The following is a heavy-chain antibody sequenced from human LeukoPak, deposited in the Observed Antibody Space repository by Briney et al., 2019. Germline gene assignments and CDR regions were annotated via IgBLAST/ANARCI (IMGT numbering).Heavy chain of an antibody. D-gene: IGHD6-13*01. J-gene: IGHJ3*02. CDR2: IYYSGST. CDR1: GGSISSSSYY. Sequence: PSETLSLTCTVSGGSISSSSYYWGWIRQPPGKGLKWIGSIYYSGSTYYNPSLKSRVNISVDTSKNQFSLKLSSVTAADTAVYYCARRDRWYHDAFDIWGQGTMVTVSS. V-gene: IGHV4-39*01. CDR3: ARRDRWYHDAFDI.